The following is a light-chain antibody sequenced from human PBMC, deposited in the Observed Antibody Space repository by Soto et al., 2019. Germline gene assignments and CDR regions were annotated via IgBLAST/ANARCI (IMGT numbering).Light chain of an antibody. V-gene: IGLV1-47*01. CDR3: AAWDDSLTGPV. J-gene: IGLJ2*01. CDR1: SSNIGSNY. CDR2: RNN. Sequence: QLVLTQPPSASGTPGQRVTISCSGSSSNIGSNYVYWYQQLPGTAPKLLIYRNNQRPSGVPDRFSGSKSGTSASLAISGLRSEDEADYYCAAWDDSLTGPVFGGGTKVT.